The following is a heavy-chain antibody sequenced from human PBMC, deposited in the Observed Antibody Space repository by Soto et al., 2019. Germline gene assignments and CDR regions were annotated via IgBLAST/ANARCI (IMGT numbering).Heavy chain of an antibody. J-gene: IGHJ4*02. V-gene: IGHV3-72*01. D-gene: IGHD3-10*01. Sequence: EVQMVESGGGLVQPGGSLRLSCAASGFTFSDYYMDWVRQAPGKGLEWVGRIRKKPNSYTTEYAASVKGRFIISRDDSQDSMYLQMKRLKAEGAAVYYWFTLGSEYWGQGTLVTVSS. CDR2: IRKKPNSYTT. CDR3: FTLGSEY. CDR1: GFTFSDYY.